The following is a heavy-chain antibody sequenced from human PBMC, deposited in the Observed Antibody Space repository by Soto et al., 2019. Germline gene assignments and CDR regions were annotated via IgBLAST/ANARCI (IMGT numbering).Heavy chain of an antibody. D-gene: IGHD6-19*01. Sequence: EVQLLESGGGLVQPGGSLRLSCAASGFTFSSYAMSWVRQAPGKALEWVSAISGSGGSTYYADSVKGRFTISRDNSKNTLYLQMNSLRAEDTAVYYCAKGSFSSGWFFWFDPWGQGTLVTVSS. CDR1: GFTFSSYA. J-gene: IGHJ5*02. CDR3: AKGSFSSGWFFWFDP. V-gene: IGHV3-23*01. CDR2: ISGSGGST.